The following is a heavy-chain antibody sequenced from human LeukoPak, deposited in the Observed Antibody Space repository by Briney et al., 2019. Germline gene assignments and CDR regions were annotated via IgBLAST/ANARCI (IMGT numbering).Heavy chain of an antibody. CDR2: IRYDGSNK. CDR3: ARDHAYCGGDCQSLGMT. CDR1: GFTFSSYG. D-gene: IGHD2-21*02. Sequence: GGSLRLSCAASGFTFSSYGMYWVRQAPGKGLEWVAYIRYDGSNKYYADSVKGRFTISRDNSKNTLYLQMNSLRAEDTAVYYCARDHAYCGGDCQSLGMTWGQGTLVTVSS. V-gene: IGHV3-30*02. J-gene: IGHJ5*02.